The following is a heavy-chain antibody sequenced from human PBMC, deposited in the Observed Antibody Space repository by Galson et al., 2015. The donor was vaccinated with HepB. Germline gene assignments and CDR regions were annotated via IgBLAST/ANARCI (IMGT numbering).Heavy chain of an antibody. CDR1: GGSFSGYY. V-gene: IGHV4-34*01. J-gene: IGHJ4*02. CDR2: INHSGST. Sequence: LSLTCAVYGGSFSGYYWSWIRQPPGKGLEWIGEINHSGSTNYNPSLKSRVTISVDTSKNQFSLKLSSVTAADTAVYYCARGRRQLWSIQAHCSGGSCYLDYWGQGTLVTVSS. CDR3: ARGRRQLWSIQAHCSGGSCYLDY. D-gene: IGHD2-15*01.